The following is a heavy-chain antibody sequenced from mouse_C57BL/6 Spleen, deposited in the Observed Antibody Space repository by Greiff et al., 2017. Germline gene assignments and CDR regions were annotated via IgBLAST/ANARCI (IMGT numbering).Heavy chain of an antibody. D-gene: IGHD4-1*01. Sequence: EVQVVESGGDFVKPGGSLKLSCAASGFTFSSYGMSWVRQTPDKRLEWVATISSGGSYTYYPDSVKGRFTISRDNAKNTLYLQMSSLKSEDTAMYYCARRSGSWYFDFWGTGTTVTVSS. CDR3: ARRSGSWYFDF. CDR2: ISSGGSYT. CDR1: GFTFSSYG. J-gene: IGHJ1*03. V-gene: IGHV5-6*01.